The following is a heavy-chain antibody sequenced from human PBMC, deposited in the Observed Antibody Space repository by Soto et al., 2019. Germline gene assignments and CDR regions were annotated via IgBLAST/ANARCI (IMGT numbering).Heavy chain of an antibody. J-gene: IGHJ4*02. D-gene: IGHD2-2*01. Sequence: LRLSCAASGFTFSSYGMHWVRQAPGKGLERVAVIWYDGSNKYYADSVKGRFTISRDNSKNTLYLQMNSLRAEDTVVYYCARGGDIVVVPAARDLDYWGQGTLVTVSS. CDR3: ARGGDIVVVPAARDLDY. CDR2: IWYDGSNK. V-gene: IGHV3-33*01. CDR1: GFTFSSYG.